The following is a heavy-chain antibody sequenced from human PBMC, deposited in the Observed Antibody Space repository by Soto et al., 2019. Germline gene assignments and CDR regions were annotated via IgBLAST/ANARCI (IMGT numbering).Heavy chain of an antibody. CDR2: ISAYNGKT. D-gene: IGHD2-15*01. V-gene: IGHV1-18*01. Sequence: GASVKVSCKASGYTFTSYGIMWLRQAPGQGLEWMGWISAYNGKTDYAQKVQGRVTMTTDPSTSTVYMELRSLRSDDTAVYYCARVRAELLYCSGPSCLPYYYGMDVWGQGTTVTVSS. CDR3: ARVRAELLYCSGPSCLPYYYGMDV. J-gene: IGHJ6*02. CDR1: GYTFTSYG.